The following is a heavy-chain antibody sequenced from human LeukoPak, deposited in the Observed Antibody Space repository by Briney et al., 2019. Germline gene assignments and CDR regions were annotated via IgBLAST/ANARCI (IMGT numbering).Heavy chain of an antibody. CDR2: ISPYSGNT. CDR3: GREPRYRPIDY. V-gene: IGHV1-18*01. CDR1: GYTFICYS. Sequence: ASVKVSCKASGYTFICYSLTWVRQAPGQGLEWMGWISPYSGNTNYAENFQDRVTLTTDTSTGTAYMELRSLRSDDTAVYYCGREPRYRPIDYWGQGTLVTVSS. J-gene: IGHJ4*02. D-gene: IGHD3-9*01.